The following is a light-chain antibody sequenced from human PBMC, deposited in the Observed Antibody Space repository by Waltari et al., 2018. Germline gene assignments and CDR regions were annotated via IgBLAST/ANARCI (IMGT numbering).Light chain of an antibody. CDR1: QSVSNY. Sequence: ILTQSPATLSLSPGERATLSCRASQSVSNYLAWYQQKPGQAPRLLIYGASSRPTGIPDRFSGSGSGTEFTLTITSLEPEDFAVYYCQKYSSSPLTFGGGTKVEIK. CDR2: GAS. V-gene: IGKV3-20*01. CDR3: QKYSSSPLT. J-gene: IGKJ4*01.